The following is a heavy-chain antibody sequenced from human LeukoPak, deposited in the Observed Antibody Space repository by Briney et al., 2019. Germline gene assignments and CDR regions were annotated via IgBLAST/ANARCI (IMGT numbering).Heavy chain of an antibody. V-gene: IGHV5-51*01. D-gene: IGHD6-13*01. Sequence: GASLKISCKGSGSNFTSYWIGWVRQLPGKGLEWMGIIYPGDSDTRYSPSFQGQVTISADKSISTAYLQWSSLKASDTAMYYCARLLRNIAAAVYYFDHWGQGTLVTVSS. CDR2: IYPGDSDT. CDR3: ARLLRNIAAAVYYFDH. J-gene: IGHJ4*02. CDR1: GSNFTSYW.